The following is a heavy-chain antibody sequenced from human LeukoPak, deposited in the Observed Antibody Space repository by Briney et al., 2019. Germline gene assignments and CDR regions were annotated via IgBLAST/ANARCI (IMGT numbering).Heavy chain of an antibody. CDR3: ARQDHRGDIVVVPAAMLAFDI. J-gene: IGHJ3*02. CDR2: IIPILGIA. CDR1: GGTFSSYA. Sequence: SVKVSCKASGGTFSSYAISWVRQAPGQGLEWMGRIIPILGIANYAQKFQGRVTITADKSTSTAYMELSSLKASDTAMYYCARQDHRGDIVVVPAAMLAFDIWGQGTMVTVSS. V-gene: IGHV1-69*04. D-gene: IGHD2-2*01.